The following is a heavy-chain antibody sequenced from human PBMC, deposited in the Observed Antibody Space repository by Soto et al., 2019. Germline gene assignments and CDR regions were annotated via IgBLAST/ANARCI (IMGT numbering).Heavy chain of an antibody. V-gene: IGHV3-11*06. Sequence: PGGSLRLSCAASGFNFSDHYINWVRQAPGKGLEWVSYISGSSRYTNFADSVKGRFIISRDNAKNSMYLQMNSLRVEDTAVYYCARHTSGWHYYDYWGQGTPVTVSS. CDR3: ARHTSGWHYYDY. J-gene: IGHJ4*02. D-gene: IGHD6-19*01. CDR2: ISGSSRYT. CDR1: GFNFSDHY.